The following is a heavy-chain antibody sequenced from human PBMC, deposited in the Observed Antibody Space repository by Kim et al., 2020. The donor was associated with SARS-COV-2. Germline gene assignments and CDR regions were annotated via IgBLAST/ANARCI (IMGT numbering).Heavy chain of an antibody. D-gene: IGHD5-12*01. CDR3: AREKSGYDFRYFDY. J-gene: IGHJ4*02. Sequence: SVKASCKASGGTFSSYAISWVRQAPGQGLEWMGRIIPILGIANYAQKFQGRVTITADKSTSTAYMELSSLRSEDTAVYYCAREKSGYDFRYFDYWGQGT. CDR2: IIPILGIA. CDR1: GGTFSSYA. V-gene: IGHV1-69*04.